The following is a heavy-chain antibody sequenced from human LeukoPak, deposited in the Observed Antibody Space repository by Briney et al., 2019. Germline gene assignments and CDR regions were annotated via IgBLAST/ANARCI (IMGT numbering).Heavy chain of an antibody. J-gene: IGHJ5*02. V-gene: IGHV3-74*01. D-gene: IGHD1-7*01. Sequence: GGSLRLSCAASGFTFSSYWMHWVRQAPGKGLMWVSRIKNDGYETNYADSVKGRFTISRDNAKNTLYLQMNSLTVEDTAVYYCARQGNWNSPFDPWGQGTLVTVSS. CDR2: IKNDGYET. CDR1: GFTFSSYW. CDR3: ARQGNWNSPFDP.